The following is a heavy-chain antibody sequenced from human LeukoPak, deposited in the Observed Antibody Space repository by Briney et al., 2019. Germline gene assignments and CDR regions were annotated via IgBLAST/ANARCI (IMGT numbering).Heavy chain of an antibody. J-gene: IGHJ6*02. CDR2: MNPNSGNT. CDR1: GYTFTSYY. Sequence: ASVKVSCKASGYTFTSYYMHWVRQATGQGLEWMGWMNPNSGNTGYAQKFQGRVTMTRNTSISTAYMELSSLRSEDTAVYYCASFPSFVGGKYYYYYYGMDVWGQGTTVTVSS. CDR3: ASFPSFVGGKYYYYYYGMDV. V-gene: IGHV1-8*02. D-gene: IGHD4-23*01.